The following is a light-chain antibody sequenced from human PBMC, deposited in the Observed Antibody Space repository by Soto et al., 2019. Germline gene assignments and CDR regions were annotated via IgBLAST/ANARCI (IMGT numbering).Light chain of an antibody. CDR2: GES. J-gene: IGKJ1*01. V-gene: IGKV1-39*01. CDR3: QQTYTAPRT. CDR1: QSITIY. Sequence: DIQMTQSPSSLSASVGDRVTITCRASQSITIYLNWYQQQPGKAPRLLIYGESTLKTGVPSRFSGSGSMTEFTLTISDLQPEDFATYYCQQTYTAPRTFGQGTNVDI.